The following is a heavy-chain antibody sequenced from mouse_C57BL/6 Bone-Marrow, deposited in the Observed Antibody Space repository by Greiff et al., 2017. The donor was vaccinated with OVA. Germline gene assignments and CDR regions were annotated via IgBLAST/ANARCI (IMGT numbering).Heavy chain of an antibody. Sequence: QVQLKQSGAELVRPGTSVKVSCKASGYAFTNYLIEWVKQRPGQGLEWIGVINPGSGGTNYNEKFKGKATLTADKSSSTAYMQLSSLTSEDSAVYFCARSQGGDGYYYWYFDVWGTGTTVTVSS. V-gene: IGHV1-54*01. CDR1: GYAFTNYL. D-gene: IGHD2-3*01. CDR3: ARSQGGDGYYYWYFDV. CDR2: INPGSGGT. J-gene: IGHJ1*03.